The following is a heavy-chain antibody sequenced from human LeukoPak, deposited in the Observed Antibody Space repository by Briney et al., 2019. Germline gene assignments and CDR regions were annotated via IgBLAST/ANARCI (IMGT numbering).Heavy chain of an antibody. CDR1: GGSFSGYY. V-gene: IGHV4-34*01. D-gene: IGHD6-13*01. CDR3: ARAKAAAGIDYFDY. J-gene: IGHJ4*02. CDR2: INHSGST. Sequence: PSETLSLTCAVYGGSFSGYYWSWIRQPPGKGLEWIGEINHSGSTNYNPSLKSRVTISVDTSKNQFSLKLSSVTAADTAVYHCARAKAAAGIDYFDYWGQGTLVTVSS.